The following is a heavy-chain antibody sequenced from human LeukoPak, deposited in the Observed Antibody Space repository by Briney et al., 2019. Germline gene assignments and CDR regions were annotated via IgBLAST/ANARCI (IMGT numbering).Heavy chain of an antibody. D-gene: IGHD3-10*01. CDR2: ISSSSSYT. CDR1: GFTFSSYS. CDR3: ARRRYGSGSYYYYGMDV. Sequence: GGSLRLSCAASGFTFSSYSMNWVRQAPGKGLEWVSSISSSSSYTYYADSVKGRFTISRDNAKNSLYLQMNSLRAEDTAVYYCARRRYGSGSYYYYGMDVWGKGTTVTVSS. J-gene: IGHJ6*04. V-gene: IGHV3-21*01.